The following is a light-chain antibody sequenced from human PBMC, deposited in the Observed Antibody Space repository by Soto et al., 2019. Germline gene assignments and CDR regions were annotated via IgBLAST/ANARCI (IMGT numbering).Light chain of an antibody. Sequence: AIQMTQSPSSLSASVGARVSITCRASQAFINDLGWYQQKPGKAPKLLIYATSSLQSGVPSRFSGSGSDTDFTLTISSLQPEDFATYYCLQDYTFGPGTKVDVK. CDR2: ATS. CDR3: LQDYT. CDR1: QAFIND. V-gene: IGKV1-6*02. J-gene: IGKJ3*01.